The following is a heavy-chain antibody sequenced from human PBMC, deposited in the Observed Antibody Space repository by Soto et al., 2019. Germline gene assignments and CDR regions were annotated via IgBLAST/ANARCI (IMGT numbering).Heavy chain of an antibody. CDR1: WYSFNPFF. D-gene: IGHD2-8*01. Sequence: GGCLKIFRKAFWYSFNPFFIGWVRPKSGKGLEWMGLIHPGDSDTRYSPSFQGQVTIAVDKSISTAYLQWSSLKASDTASYYCATVNVVTTNNHWFETWGQGTLVTVSS. V-gene: IGHV5-51*01. CDR3: ATVNVVTTNNHWFET. CDR2: IHPGDSDT. J-gene: IGHJ5*02.